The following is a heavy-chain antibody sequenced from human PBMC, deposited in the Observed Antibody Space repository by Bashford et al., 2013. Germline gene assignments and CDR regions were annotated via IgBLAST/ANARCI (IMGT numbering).Heavy chain of an antibody. CDR1: GGSFSGYY. CDR3: ARRADDNSGYYSA. D-gene: IGHD3-22*01. V-gene: IGHV4-34*01. CDR2: SIIVEAP. J-gene: IGHJ4*03. Sequence: SETLSLTCAVYGGSFSGYYWSWIRQPQGRGWSGLGKSIIVEAPTTTRPSRVESPYQVDTSKNHFSLKLRSVTAADTAVYYCARRADDNSGYYSAWGPGNPWSPRLL.